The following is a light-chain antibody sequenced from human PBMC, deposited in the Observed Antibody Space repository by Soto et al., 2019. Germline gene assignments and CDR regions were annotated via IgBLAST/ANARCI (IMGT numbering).Light chain of an antibody. CDR1: QSVSSY. CDR3: QQYGSSIT. J-gene: IGKJ5*01. Sequence: DIVMTQSPATLSLSPGERATLSCRASQSVSSYLAWYQQKPGQAPRLLIYGTSSRATGIPDRFSGSGSGTEFTLTISRLEPEDFAVFYCQQYGSSITFGQGTRLEIK. V-gene: IGKV3-20*01. CDR2: GTS.